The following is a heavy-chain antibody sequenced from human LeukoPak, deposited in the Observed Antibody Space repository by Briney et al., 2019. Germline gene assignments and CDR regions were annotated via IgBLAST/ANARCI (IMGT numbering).Heavy chain of an antibody. CDR3: AKARLIYCSSTSCSVAAIRGVYWFDP. Sequence: GGSLRLSCAASGFTFSSYGMHWVRQAPGKGLEWVAFIRYDGSNKYYADSVKGRFTISRDNSKNTLYLQMNSLRAEDTAVYYCAKARLIYCSSTSCSVAAIRGVYWFDPWGQGTLVTVSS. J-gene: IGHJ5*02. D-gene: IGHD2-2*01. CDR2: IRYDGSNK. V-gene: IGHV3-30*02. CDR1: GFTFSSYG.